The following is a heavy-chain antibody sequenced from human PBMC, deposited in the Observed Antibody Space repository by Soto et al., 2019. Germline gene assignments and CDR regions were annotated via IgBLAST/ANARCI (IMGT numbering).Heavy chain of an antibody. CDR3: AREFIDYYDSSGRGCWFDP. CDR1: GGTFSSYA. D-gene: IGHD3-22*01. Sequence: VPLVQSGAEVKKPRSSVKVSCKACGGTFSSYAISWVRQAPGQGLEWMGGIIPIFGTAHYAQKFQGRVTITADAHTSTAYRELSSLRSEDTAVYYCAREFIDYYDSSGRGCWFDPWGQGTLVTVSS. J-gene: IGHJ5*02. V-gene: IGHV1-69*12. CDR2: IIPIFGTA.